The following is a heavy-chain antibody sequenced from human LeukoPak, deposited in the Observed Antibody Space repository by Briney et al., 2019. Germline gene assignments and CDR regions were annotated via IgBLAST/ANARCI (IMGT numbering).Heavy chain of an antibody. J-gene: IGHJ4*02. CDR2: IKQDGSEK. Sequence: GGSLRLSCAASGFTFSSYWMSWVRQAPGKGLEWVANIKQDGSEKYYVDSVKGRFTISRDNAKNSLYLQMNSLRAEDTAVYYCAKSAYYDSSGFYREYYFDYWGQGTLVTVSS. CDR1: GFTFSSYW. CDR3: AKSAYYDSSGFYREYYFDY. D-gene: IGHD3-22*01. V-gene: IGHV3-7*03.